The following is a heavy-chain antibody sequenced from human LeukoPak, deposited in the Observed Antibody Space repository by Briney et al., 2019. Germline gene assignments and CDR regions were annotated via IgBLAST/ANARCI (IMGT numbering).Heavy chain of an antibody. CDR1: GGSISSGGYS. V-gene: IGHV4-30-2*01. CDR2: IYHSGST. CDR3: TRSAGTTRFDP. Sequence: SQTLSLTCAVSGGSISSGGYSWSWIRQPPGKGLEWIGYIYHSGSTYYNPSLKSRVTISVDRSKNQLSLKLSSVTAADTAVYYCTRSAGTTRFDPWGQGTLVTVSS. D-gene: IGHD3-10*01. J-gene: IGHJ5*02.